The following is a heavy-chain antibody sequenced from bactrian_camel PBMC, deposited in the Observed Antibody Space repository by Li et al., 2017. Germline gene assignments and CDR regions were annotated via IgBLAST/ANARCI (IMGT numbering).Heavy chain of an antibody. D-gene: IGHD3*01. CDR3: AADHSWHQCPPRQYGYSF. CDR2: IDGNHNT. CDR1: KYTIGTYC. Sequence: HVQLVESGAGSVQAGGSLRLSCSVSKYTIGTYCMGWFRQVPGKEREWVASIDGNHNTKTATVVKGRFTVSQDSAANALYLQMNSLRPEDTGVYYCAADHSWHQCPPRQYGYSFWGRGTQVTVS. V-gene: IGHV3S55*01. J-gene: IGHJ4*01.